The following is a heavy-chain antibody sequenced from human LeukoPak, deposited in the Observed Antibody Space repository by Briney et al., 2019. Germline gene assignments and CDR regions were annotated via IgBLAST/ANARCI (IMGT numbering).Heavy chain of an antibody. CDR3: AHGAVYQLDY. CDR1: GFTFSSYS. V-gene: IGHV3-21*04. CDR2: ISSSSSYI. Sequence: GGSLRLSCAASGFTFSSYSMNWVRQAPGKGLEWVSSISSSSSYIYYADSVKGRFTISRDNAKTSLYLQMNSLRAEDTAVYYCAHGAVYQLDYWGQGTLVTVSS. D-gene: IGHD2-2*01. J-gene: IGHJ4*02.